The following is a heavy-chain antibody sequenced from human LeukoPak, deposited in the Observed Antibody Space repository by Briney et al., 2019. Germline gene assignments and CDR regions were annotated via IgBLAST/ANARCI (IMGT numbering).Heavy chain of an antibody. J-gene: IGHJ3*02. CDR1: GYTFTSYG. CDR3: ARLFFNGDLPHGAFDI. CDR2: ISACNGNT. D-gene: IGHD4-17*01. Sequence: ASVKVSCKSSGYTFTSYGISWVRQAPGQGLEWMGWISACNGNTNYAQKLQGRVTMTTDTSTSTAYMELRSLRSDDTAVYYCARLFFNGDLPHGAFDIWGQGTMVTVSS. V-gene: IGHV1-18*01.